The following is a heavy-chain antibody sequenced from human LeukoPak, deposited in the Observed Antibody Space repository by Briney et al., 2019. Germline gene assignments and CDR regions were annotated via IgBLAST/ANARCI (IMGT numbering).Heavy chain of an antibody. V-gene: IGHV4-59*01. J-gene: IGHJ6*02. CDR1: GGSISSYY. D-gene: IGHD6-13*01. Sequence: SSETLSLTCTVSGGSISSYYWSWIRQPPGKGLEWIGYIYYSGSTNYNPSLKSRVTISVDTSKNQFSLKLSSVTAADTAVYYCARALSIAAAGTGYYGMDVWGQGTTVTVSS. CDR3: ARALSIAAAGTGYYGMDV. CDR2: IYYSGST.